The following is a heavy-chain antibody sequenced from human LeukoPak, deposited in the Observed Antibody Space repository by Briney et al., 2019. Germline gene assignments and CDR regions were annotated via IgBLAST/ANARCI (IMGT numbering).Heavy chain of an antibody. D-gene: IGHD3-10*01. J-gene: IGHJ4*02. CDR2: INHSGST. CDR1: GGSISSNSYY. CDR3: ARVWFGDRGMDY. Sequence: SETLSLTCAVSGGSISSNSYYWSWIRQPPGKGLEWIGEINHSGSTNYNPSLKSRVTISVDTSKNQFSLKLSSVTAADTAVYYCARVWFGDRGMDYWGQGTLVTVSS. V-gene: IGHV4-39*07.